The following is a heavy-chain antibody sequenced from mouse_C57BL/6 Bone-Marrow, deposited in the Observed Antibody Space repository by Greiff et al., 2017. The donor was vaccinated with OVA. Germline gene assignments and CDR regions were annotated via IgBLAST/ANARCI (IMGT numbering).Heavy chain of an antibody. J-gene: IGHJ4*01. V-gene: IGHV1-42*01. CDR2: INPSTGGT. CDR3: ARSWTYYAMDY. CDR1: GYSFTGYY. Sequence: EVQLQQSGPELVKPGASVKISCKASGYSFTGYYMNWVKQSPEKSLEWIGEINPSTGGTTYNQKFKAKATLTVDKSSSTAYMQLKSLTSEDSAVYYCARSWTYYAMDYWGQGTSVTVAS.